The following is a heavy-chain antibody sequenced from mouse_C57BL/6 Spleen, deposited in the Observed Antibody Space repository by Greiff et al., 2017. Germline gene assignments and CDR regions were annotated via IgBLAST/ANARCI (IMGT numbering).Heavy chain of an antibody. CDR1: GYTFTDYE. Sequence: VQLQQSGAELVRPGASVTLSCKASGYTFTDYEMHWVKQTPVHGLEWIGAIDPETGGTAYNQKFKGKAILTADKSSSTAYMELRSLTSEYSAVYYCRGGSSPHYFDYWGQGTTLTVSS. V-gene: IGHV1-15*01. J-gene: IGHJ2*01. CDR3: RGGSSPHYFDY. D-gene: IGHD1-1*01. CDR2: IDPETGGT.